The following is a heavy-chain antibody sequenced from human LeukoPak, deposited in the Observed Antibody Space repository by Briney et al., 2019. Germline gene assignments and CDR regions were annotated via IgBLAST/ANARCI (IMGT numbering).Heavy chain of an antibody. CDR3: ARVMGDYYDSSGYYRRSDVFDI. Sequence: SETLSLTCTVSGGSITNYYWSWIRQPPGKGLEWIGYIYYSGSTDYNPSLKSRVIISVDTSKNQFSLKLSSVTAADTAVYYCARVMGDYYDSSGYYRRSDVFDIWGQGTMLTVSS. J-gene: IGHJ3*02. CDR2: IYYSGST. V-gene: IGHV4-59*01. D-gene: IGHD3-22*01. CDR1: GGSITNYY.